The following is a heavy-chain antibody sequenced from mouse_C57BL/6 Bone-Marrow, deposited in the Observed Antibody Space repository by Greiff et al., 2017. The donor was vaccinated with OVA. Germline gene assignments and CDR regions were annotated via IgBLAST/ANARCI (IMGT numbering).Heavy chain of an antibody. J-gene: IGHJ2*01. Sequence: DVKLQESGPVLVKPGASVKMSCKASGYTFTDYYMNWVKQSHGKSLEWIGVINPYNGGTSYNQKFKGKATLTVDKSSSTAYMELNSLTSEDSAVYYCARSWETAQAIFDYWGQGTTLTVSS. CDR3: ARSWETAQAIFDY. V-gene: IGHV1-19*01. D-gene: IGHD3-2*02. CDR1: GYTFTDYY. CDR2: INPYNGGT.